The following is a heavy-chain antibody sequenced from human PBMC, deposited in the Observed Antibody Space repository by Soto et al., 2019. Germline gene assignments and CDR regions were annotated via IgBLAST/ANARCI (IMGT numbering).Heavy chain of an antibody. CDR3: ARDLDGYNRPLDY. CDR2: ISGSGGST. J-gene: IGHJ4*02. D-gene: IGHD5-12*01. Sequence: EVQLLESGGGLVQPGGSLRLSCAASGFTFSSYAMSWVRQAPGKGLEWVSAISGSGGSTYYADSVKGRFTIARDKSKNTLYRQMNSLRAEYTAVYYCARDLDGYNRPLDYWGQGTLVTVSS. CDR1: GFTFSSYA. V-gene: IGHV3-23*01.